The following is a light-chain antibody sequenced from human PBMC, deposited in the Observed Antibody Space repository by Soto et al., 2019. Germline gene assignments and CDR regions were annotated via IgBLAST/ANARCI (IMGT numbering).Light chain of an antibody. CDR2: LNSDGSH. CDR3: QTWGTGIPYV. Sequence: QPVLTQSPSASASLGASVKLTCTLSSGHSSYAIAWHQQQPEKGPRYLMKLNSDGSHSKGDGIPDRFSGSSSGAERYLTISSLQSEDEADYYCQTWGTGIPYVFGTGTKQTVL. V-gene: IGLV4-69*01. J-gene: IGLJ1*01. CDR1: SGHSSYA.